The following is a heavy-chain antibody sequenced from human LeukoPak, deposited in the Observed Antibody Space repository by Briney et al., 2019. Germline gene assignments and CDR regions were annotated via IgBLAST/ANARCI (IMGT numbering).Heavy chain of an antibody. V-gene: IGHV1-18*01. J-gene: IGHJ6*02. CDR3: ARVWGSGWPLYYYYYGMDV. CDR1: GYTCISYG. Sequence: ASVKVSCKASGYTCISYGISWVRQAPGQGLEWMGWISAYNDNINYAQKLQGRVTMTTDTSTSTAYMELRSLRSDDTAVYYCARVWGSGWPLYYYYYGMDVWGQGTTVTVSS. D-gene: IGHD6-19*01. CDR2: ISAYNDNI.